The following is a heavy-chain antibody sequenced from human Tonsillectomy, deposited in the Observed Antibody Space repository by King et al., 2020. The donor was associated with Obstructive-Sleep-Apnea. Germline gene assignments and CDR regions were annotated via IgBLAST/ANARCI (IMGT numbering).Heavy chain of an antibody. CDR1: GFTFSSYA. CDR3: ASTGRNY. CDR2: ISYDGSNK. V-gene: IGHV3-30-3*01. J-gene: IGHJ4*02. D-gene: IGHD1-14*01. Sequence: QLVQSGGGVVQPGRSLRLSCAASGFTFSSYAMHWVRQAPGKGLEWVAVISYDGSNKYYADSVKGRFTISRDNSKNTLYLQMNSLRAEDTAVYYCASTGRNYWGQGTLVTVSS.